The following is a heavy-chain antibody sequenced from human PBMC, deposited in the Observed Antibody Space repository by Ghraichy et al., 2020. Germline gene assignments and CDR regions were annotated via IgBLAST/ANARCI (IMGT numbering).Heavy chain of an antibody. CDR1: GFTFSGSI. CDR2: IGNRATSQAT. CDR3: ASRPSGAFY. D-gene: IGHD2-15*01. V-gene: IGHV3-73*01. J-gene: IGHJ4*02. Sequence: GGSLRLSCAASGFTFSGSIIHWVRQASGKGLEWVGRIGNRATSQATVYTASVKGRFTISRDESKNKAYLEMISLQTEDTAMYYCASRPSGAFYWGQGTLVTVSS.